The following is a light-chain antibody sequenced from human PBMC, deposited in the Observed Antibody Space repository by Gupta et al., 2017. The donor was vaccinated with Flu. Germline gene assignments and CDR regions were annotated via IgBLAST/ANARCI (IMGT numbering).Light chain of an antibody. CDR3: QHQNNCPFT. Sequence: PVSLSESGGDRVTITWRASQEIRNYVGWYQQKPGQAPKYLSYAASKGKSGVPASFSGSGSGTDFTLTISSRQPEDGANYYCQHQNNCPFTCGHGTKVD. CDR1: QEIRNY. V-gene: IGKV1-16*01. CDR2: AAS. J-gene: IGKJ3*01.